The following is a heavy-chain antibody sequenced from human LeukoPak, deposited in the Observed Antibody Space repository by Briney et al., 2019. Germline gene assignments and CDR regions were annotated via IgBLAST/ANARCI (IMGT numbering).Heavy chain of an antibody. CDR3: ARDIEASTSRGWFDP. Sequence: GGSLRLSCEDSGFTFSSYWMSWVRQAPGKGLEWVANIKQDGSEKYYVDFVKGRFTISRDNAKNSLYLQMNSLRVEDTAVYYCARDIEASTSRGWFDPWGQGTLVTVSS. D-gene: IGHD2-2*01. J-gene: IGHJ5*02. CDR2: IKQDGSEK. V-gene: IGHV3-7*01. CDR1: GFTFSSYW.